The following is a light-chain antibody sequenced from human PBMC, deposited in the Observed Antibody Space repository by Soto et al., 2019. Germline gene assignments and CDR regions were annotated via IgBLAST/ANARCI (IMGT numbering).Light chain of an antibody. CDR3: QSYDSSLSGSV. V-gene: IGLV1-40*01. Sequence: QSVLTQPPSVSGAPGQRVTISCTGSSFNIGAGYDVHWYQQLPGTAPKLLIYYNNSRPSGVPDRFSGSKSGTSASLAITGLLAEDEADYYCQSYDSSLSGSVFGGGTKLTVL. J-gene: IGLJ2*01. CDR2: YNN. CDR1: SFNIGAGYD.